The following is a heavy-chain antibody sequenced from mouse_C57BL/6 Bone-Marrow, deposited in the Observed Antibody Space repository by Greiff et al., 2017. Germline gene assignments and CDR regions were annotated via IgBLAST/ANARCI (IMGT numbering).Heavy chain of an antibody. CDR3: ARRHGYYFDY. CDR2: INPNNGGT. J-gene: IGHJ2*01. Sequence: VQLQQSGPELVKPGASVKISCKASGYTFTDYYMNWVKQSHGKSLEWIGDINPNNGGTSYNQKFKGKATLTVDKSSSTAYMELRSLTSEDSAVYYCARRHGYYFDYWGQGTTLTVSS. CDR1: GYTFTDYY. V-gene: IGHV1-26*01. D-gene: IGHD1-1*01.